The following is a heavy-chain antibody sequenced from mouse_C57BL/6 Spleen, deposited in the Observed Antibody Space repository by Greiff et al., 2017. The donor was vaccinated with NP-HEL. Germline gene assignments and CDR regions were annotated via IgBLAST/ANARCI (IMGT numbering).Heavy chain of an antibody. CDR3: ASSHYYGSSFAY. V-gene: IGHV1-19*01. Sequence: VQLKQSGPVLVKPGASVKMSCKASGYTFTDYYMNWVKQSHGKSLEWIGVINPYNGGTSYNQKFKGKATLTVDKSSSTAYMELNSLTSEDSAVYYCASSHYYGSSFAYWGQGTLVTVSA. CDR2: INPYNGGT. CDR1: GYTFTDYY. D-gene: IGHD1-1*01. J-gene: IGHJ3*01.